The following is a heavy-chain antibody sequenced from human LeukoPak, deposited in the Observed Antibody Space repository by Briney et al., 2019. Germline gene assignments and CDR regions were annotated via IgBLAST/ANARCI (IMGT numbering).Heavy chain of an antibody. CDR3: ARGRGYCSSNSCPNFDF. D-gene: IGHD2-2*01. CDR1: GFTFDDYG. V-gene: IGHV3-20*01. CDR2: INWNGGST. J-gene: IGHJ4*02. Sequence: GGSLRLSCAASGFTFDDYGMSWVRQAPGNGLEWVSGINWNGGSTGYADSVKGRFTISRDNAKNSLYLQMNSLRAEDTALYHCARGRGYCSSNSCPNFDFWGQGTLVTVSS.